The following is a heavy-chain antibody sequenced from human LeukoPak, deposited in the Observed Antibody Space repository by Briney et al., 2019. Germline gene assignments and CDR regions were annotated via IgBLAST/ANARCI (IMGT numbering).Heavy chain of an antibody. D-gene: IGHD6-13*01. J-gene: IGHJ6*02. Sequence: PSPRLSLTWTVAGGSISSYNWSWIRQPPGEGLGWIGYIYYIGSTNYNPSLKNRVTISVNPSKNQFSLKLSSVTAADTAVYYCARHQRGNVAAAGTIYYYGMDVWGQGTTVTVSS. CDR1: GGSISSYN. CDR3: ARHQRGNVAAAGTIYYYGMDV. CDR2: IYYIGST. V-gene: IGHV4-59*08.